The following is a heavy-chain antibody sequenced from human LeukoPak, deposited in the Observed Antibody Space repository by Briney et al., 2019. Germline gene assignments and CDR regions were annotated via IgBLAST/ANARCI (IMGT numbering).Heavy chain of an antibody. CDR1: GYSISSGYY. Sequence: PSETLSLTCTVSGYSISSGYYWGWIRQPPGKGLEWIGSIYHSGSTYYNPSLKSRVTISVDTSKNQFSLKLSSVTAADTAVYYCARHRYSSGWNSIDYWGQGTLVTVSS. CDR3: ARHRYSSGWNSIDY. V-gene: IGHV4-38-2*02. J-gene: IGHJ4*02. D-gene: IGHD6-19*01. CDR2: IYHSGST.